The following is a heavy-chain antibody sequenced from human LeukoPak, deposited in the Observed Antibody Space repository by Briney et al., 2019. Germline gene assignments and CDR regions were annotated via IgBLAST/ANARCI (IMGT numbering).Heavy chain of an antibody. J-gene: IGHJ4*02. CDR1: GDSVSSNSAA. D-gene: IGHD6-19*01. Sequence: SQTLSLTCAISGDSVSSNSAAWNWIRQSPSRGLEWLGRTYYRSKWYHHYAVSVKSRITINPDTSKNQFSLQLNSVTPEDTAIYYCARGGSVTVAGNLGYWGQGTLVTVSS. V-gene: IGHV6-1*01. CDR2: TYYRSKWYH. CDR3: ARGGSVTVAGNLGY.